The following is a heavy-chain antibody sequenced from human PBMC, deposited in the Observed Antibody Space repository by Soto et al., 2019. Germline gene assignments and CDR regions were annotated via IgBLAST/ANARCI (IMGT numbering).Heavy chain of an antibody. V-gene: IGHV3-23*01. CDR1: GFTFSSYA. CDR3: AKTITGYFWAGDS. J-gene: IGHJ4*02. D-gene: IGHD1-20*01. CDR2: IGGSGDNT. Sequence: PGGSLRLSCAASGFTFSSYAIGWVRQAPGKGLEWVSGIGGSGDNTYYADSVRGRFTISRDNSRNTLYLQMNSLRAEDTALYYCAKTITGYFWAGDSWGRGTLVTVSS.